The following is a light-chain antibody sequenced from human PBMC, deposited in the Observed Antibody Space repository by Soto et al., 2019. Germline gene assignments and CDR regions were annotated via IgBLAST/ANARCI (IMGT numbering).Light chain of an antibody. CDR3: CSYAGSSTFAV. CDR2: EGS. Sequence: QSALTQPASVSGSPGQSITISCTGTSSDVGRYNLVSWYQQHPGKAPKLMIYEGSKRPSGVSNRFSGYKSGNTASLTISGLQAEDEADYYCCSYAGSSTFAVLGGGTQQTVL. CDR1: SSDVGRYNL. V-gene: IGLV2-23*03. J-gene: IGLJ7*01.